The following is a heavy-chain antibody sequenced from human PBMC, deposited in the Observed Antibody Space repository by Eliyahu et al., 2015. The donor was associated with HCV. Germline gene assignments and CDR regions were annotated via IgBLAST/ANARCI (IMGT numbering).Heavy chain of an antibody. Sequence: EXQLLESGGGLVQPGGSXRXSCAASGFTFSTYAMXWVRQAPGKGLECVSXISGRGGSTYYANSVRGRFTISKDTSKNTLYMQMNSLRAEDTAVYYCAKGSGAFDSWGQGTLVTVSS. J-gene: IGHJ4*02. D-gene: IGHD7-27*01. CDR2: ISGRGGST. CDR1: GFTFSTYA. CDR3: AKGSGAFDS. V-gene: IGHV3-23*01.